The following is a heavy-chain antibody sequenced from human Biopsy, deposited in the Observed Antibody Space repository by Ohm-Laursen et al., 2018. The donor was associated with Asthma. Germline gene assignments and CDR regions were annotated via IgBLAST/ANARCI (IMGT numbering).Heavy chain of an antibody. J-gene: IGHJ5*02. CDR1: GASIKTDDHY. V-gene: IGHV4-30-4*01. CDR3: ARASVAASSNWFDP. Sequence: SQTLSLTCTVSGASIKTDDHYWNWLRQPPGKGLEWFGFIHYSGSTSYNPSLKGGVTISVDTSKNQFSLKLSSVTAADTAVYYCARASVAASSNWFDPWGQGTLVTVSS. D-gene: IGHD6-19*01. CDR2: IHYSGST.